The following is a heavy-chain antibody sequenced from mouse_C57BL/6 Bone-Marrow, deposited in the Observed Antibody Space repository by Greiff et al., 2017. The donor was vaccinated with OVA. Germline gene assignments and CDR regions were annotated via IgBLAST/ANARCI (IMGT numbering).Heavy chain of an antibody. J-gene: IGHJ3*01. D-gene: IGHD1-1*01. Sequence: EVQGVESGGGLVQPKGSLKLSCAASGFSFNTYAMNWVRQAPGKGLEWVARIRSKSNNYATYYADSVKDRFTISRDDSESMLYLQMNNLKTEDTAMYYCVRQNYYYGSSYVPFAYWGQGTLVTVSA. V-gene: IGHV10-1*01. CDR3: VRQNYYYGSSYVPFAY. CDR2: IRSKSNNYAT. CDR1: GFSFNTYA.